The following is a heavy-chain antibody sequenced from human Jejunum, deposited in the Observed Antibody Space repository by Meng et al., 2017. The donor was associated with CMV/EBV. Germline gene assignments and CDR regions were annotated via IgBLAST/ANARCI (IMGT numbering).Heavy chain of an antibody. CDR2: ISNGGSDT. Sequence: EVQLLESGXGWEQPGGSLRLACAASGFSFSSNAMSWVRQAPGKGLEWVSAISNGGSDTYYAESVKGRFTISRDNSKNTLDLQMNSLRGEDTAVYYCAKGRSGYYREFDYWGQGTLVTVSS. V-gene: IGHV3-23*05. D-gene: IGHD5-12*01. CDR1: GFSFSSNA. J-gene: IGHJ4*02. CDR3: AKGRSGYYREFDY.